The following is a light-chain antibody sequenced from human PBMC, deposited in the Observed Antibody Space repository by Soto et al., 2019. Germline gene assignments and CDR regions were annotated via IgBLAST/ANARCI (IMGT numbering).Light chain of an antibody. J-gene: IGKJ1*01. Sequence: EIVLTQSPGTLSLSPGERAILSCRASQSVSGSSLAWYQQKPGQAPRRLIYGASSRATGIPDRFSGSGSGTAFTLTISRLEPEDFAAYYCQQYGSSVWTFGQGTKVDIK. CDR1: QSVSGSS. CDR3: QQYGSSVWT. V-gene: IGKV3-20*01. CDR2: GAS.